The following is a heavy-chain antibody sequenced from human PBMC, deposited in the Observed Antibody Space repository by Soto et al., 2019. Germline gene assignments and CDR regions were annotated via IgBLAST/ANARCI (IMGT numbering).Heavy chain of an antibody. J-gene: IGHJ6*02. CDR2: INAGNGNT. D-gene: IGHD3-3*01. CDR3: ARGGPFGVVIIRHMALDV. V-gene: IGHV1-3*01. Sequence: GGSVKVSCKASGYTFTSYAMHWVRQAPGQRLEWMGWINAGNGNTKYSQKFQGRVTITRDTSASTAYMELSSLRSEDTAVYYCARGGPFGVVIIRHMALDVWGQGTTVTVSS. CDR1: GYTFTSYA.